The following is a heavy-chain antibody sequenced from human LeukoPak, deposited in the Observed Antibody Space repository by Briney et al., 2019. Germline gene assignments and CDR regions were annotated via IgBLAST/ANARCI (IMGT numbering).Heavy chain of an antibody. V-gene: IGHV1-2*02. J-gene: IGHJ6*02. CDR3: AREAQNYYGSGSYPGGYYGMDV. D-gene: IGHD3-10*01. CDR2: INPNSGGT. CDR1: GGTFSSYA. Sequence: ASVKVSCKASGGTFSSYAISWVRQAPGQGLEWMGWINPNSGGTNYAQKFQGRVTMTRDTSISTAYMELSRLRSDDTAVYYCAREAQNYYGSGSYPGGYYGMDVWGQGTTVTVSS.